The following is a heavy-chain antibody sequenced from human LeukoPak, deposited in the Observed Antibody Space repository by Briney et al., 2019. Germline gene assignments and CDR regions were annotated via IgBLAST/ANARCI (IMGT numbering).Heavy chain of an antibody. D-gene: IGHD6-19*01. Sequence: ASVTVSLKSSVYPLISYYINWLRQPTAQGLEWMGWMNPNSGNTGYAQRFEGRVTMTRETSISTAYMEVSSLRSEDTAMYFCARGRGYSNGWFEADDYWGQGTLVTVSS. J-gene: IGHJ4*02. CDR3: ARGRGYSNGWFEADDY. CDR1: VYPLISYY. CDR2: MNPNSGNT. V-gene: IGHV1-8*01.